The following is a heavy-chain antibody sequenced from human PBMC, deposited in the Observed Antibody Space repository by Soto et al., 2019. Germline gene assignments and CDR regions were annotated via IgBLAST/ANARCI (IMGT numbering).Heavy chain of an antibody. V-gene: IGHV4-59*05. J-gene: IGHJ6*02. CDR2: IYYSGST. CDR3: ARYYDFWSGYYFYYYYGMDV. CDR1: GGSMISYY. Sequence: PSETLSLTCTVSGGSMISYYWSWIRQPPGKGLEWIGSIYYSGSTYYNPSLKSRVTISVDTSKNQFSLKLSSVTAADTAVYYCARYYDFWSGYYFYYYYGMDVRGQGTTVTVSS. D-gene: IGHD3-3*01.